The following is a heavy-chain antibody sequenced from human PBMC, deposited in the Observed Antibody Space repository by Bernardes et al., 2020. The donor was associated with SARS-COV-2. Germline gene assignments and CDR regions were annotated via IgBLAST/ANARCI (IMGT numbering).Heavy chain of an antibody. CDR1: GFTFSRNW. Sequence: GGSLRLSCAASGFTFSRNWMGWVRQAPGKGLQWVANIRENGKEKYYVDSVKGRFTISRDNAGNSLHLQMNSLSGEDTAVYYCVRLPRRDSSSSLPAFDVWGQGTMVTVSS. V-gene: IGHV3-7*01. J-gene: IGHJ3*01. CDR3: VRLPRRDSSSSLPAFDV. D-gene: IGHD6-13*01. CDR2: IRENGKEK.